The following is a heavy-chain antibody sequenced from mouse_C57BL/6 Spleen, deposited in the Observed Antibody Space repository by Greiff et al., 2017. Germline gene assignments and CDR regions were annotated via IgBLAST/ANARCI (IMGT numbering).Heavy chain of an antibody. J-gene: IGHJ2*01. Sequence: QVQLQQPGTELVKPGASVKLSCKASGYTFTSYWMHWVKQRPGQGLEWIGNINPSNGGPNYNEKFKSKATLPVDKSSSTAYMQLSSLTSEDSAVYYCARSRAAQAWLFDYWGQGTTLTVSS. CDR3: ARSRAAQAWLFDY. CDR2: INPSNGGP. D-gene: IGHD3-2*02. V-gene: IGHV1-53*01. CDR1: GYTFTSYW.